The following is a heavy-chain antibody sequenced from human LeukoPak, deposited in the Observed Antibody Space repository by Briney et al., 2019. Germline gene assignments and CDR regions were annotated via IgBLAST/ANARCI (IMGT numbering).Heavy chain of an antibody. CDR2: INHSGST. J-gene: IGHJ4*02. CDR3: ARAASNYPFGY. D-gene: IGHD4-11*01. V-gene: IGHV4-34*01. CDR1: GGSFSGYY. Sequence: SSETLSLTCAAYGGSFSGYYWSWIRQPPGKRLEWIGEINHSGSTNYNPSLKSRVTISVDTSKNQFSLKLSSVTAADTAVYYCARAASNYPFGYWGQGTLVTVSS.